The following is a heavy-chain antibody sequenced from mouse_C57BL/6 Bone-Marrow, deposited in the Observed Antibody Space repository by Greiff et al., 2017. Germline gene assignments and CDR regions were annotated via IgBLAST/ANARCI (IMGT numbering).Heavy chain of an antibody. CDR1: GYTFTSYG. CDR3: ARWGTTVVATDWYFDV. V-gene: IGHV1-81*01. CDR2: IYPRSGNT. D-gene: IGHD1-1*01. J-gene: IGHJ1*03. Sequence: VQLQESGAELARPGASVKLSCKASGYTFTSYGISWVKQRTGQGLEWIGEIYPRSGNTYYNEKFKGKATLTADKSSSTAYMELRSLTSEDSAVYFCARWGTTVVATDWYFDVWGTGTTVTVSS.